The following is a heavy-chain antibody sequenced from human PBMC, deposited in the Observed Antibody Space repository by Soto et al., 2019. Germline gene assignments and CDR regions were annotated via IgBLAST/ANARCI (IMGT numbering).Heavy chain of an antibody. V-gene: IGHV5-51*01. CDR2: IYPGDSDT. CDR1: GYSFTSYW. CDR3: ARRIYDILSRYYYGMDG. J-gene: IGHJ6*02. D-gene: IGHD3-9*01. Sequence: PGESLKISCKGSGYSFTSYWIGWVRQMPGKGLEWMGIIYPGDSDTRYSPSFQGQVTISADKSISTAYLQWSSLKASDTAMYYCARRIYDILSRYYYGMDGWGQGTTVTGSS.